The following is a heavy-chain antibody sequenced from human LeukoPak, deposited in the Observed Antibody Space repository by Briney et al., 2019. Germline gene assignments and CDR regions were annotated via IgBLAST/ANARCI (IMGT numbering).Heavy chain of an antibody. CDR3: AREKLGPDWYFDL. CDR1: GFTFSSYS. J-gene: IGHJ2*01. D-gene: IGHD1-7*01. CDR2: ISSSSNTI. Sequence: GGSLRLSCAASGFTFSSYSMNWVRQAPGKGLEWVSYISSSSNTIYYADSVKGRFTISRDNAKNSLYLQMNSLRAEDTAVYYCAREKLGPDWYFDLWGRGTLVTVSS. V-gene: IGHV3-48*04.